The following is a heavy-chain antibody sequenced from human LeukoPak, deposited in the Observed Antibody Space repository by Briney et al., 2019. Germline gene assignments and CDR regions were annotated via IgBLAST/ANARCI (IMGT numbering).Heavy chain of an antibody. CDR1: GYSFTSYA. D-gene: IGHD6-13*01. J-gene: IGHJ4*02. CDR2: INTNTGNP. V-gene: IGHV7-4-1*02. Sequence: GSVKVSCKASGYSFTSYAMNWVRQAPGQGLEWMGWINTNTGNPTYAQGFTGRFVFSLDTSVSTAYLQISSLKAEDTAVYYCARDFVSSWSFYWGQGTLVTVSS. CDR3: ARDFVSSWSFY.